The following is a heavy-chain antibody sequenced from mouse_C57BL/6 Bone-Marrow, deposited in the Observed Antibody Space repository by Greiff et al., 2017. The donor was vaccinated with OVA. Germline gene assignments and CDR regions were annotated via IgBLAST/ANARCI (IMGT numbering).Heavy chain of an antibody. Sequence: QVQLQQSGAELVRPGTSVKMSCKASGYTFTNYWIGWAKQRPGHGLEWIGDIYPGGGYTNYNEKFKGKATLTADKSSSTAYMQFSSLTSEDSAIYDCARGNGAHFDYWGQGTTLTVSS. CDR1: GYTFTNYW. D-gene: IGHD3-1*01. V-gene: IGHV1-63*01. J-gene: IGHJ2*01. CDR3: ARGNGAHFDY. CDR2: IYPGGGYT.